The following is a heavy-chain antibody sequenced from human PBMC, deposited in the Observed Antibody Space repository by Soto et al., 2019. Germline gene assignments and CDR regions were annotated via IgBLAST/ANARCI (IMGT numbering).Heavy chain of an antibody. V-gene: IGHV5-51*01. CDR3: ARHNYDSSGARRYYGMDV. Sequence: PGESLKISCKRSANSFNNYWIGWVRQMPGKGLEWMGIIYPDGSNTRYSPSFRGQVTISADKSISTAYLQWSSLKASDTAIYYCARHNYDSSGARRYYGMDVWGQGTTVTVSS. J-gene: IGHJ6*02. CDR2: IYPDGSNT. CDR1: ANSFNNYW. D-gene: IGHD3-22*01.